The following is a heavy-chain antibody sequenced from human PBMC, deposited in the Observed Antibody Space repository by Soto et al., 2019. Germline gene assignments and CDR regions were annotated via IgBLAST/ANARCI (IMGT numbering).Heavy chain of an antibody. CDR1: GGTFSSYA. J-gene: IGHJ4*02. Sequence: QVQLVQSGAEVKKPGSSVKVSCKASGGTFSSYAISWVRQAPGQGLEWMGGIIPIFGTANYAQKFQGRVTITADESKSTAYMELSSLRSEDTAVYYCARSLGGYCSGGSCYVLDYWGQGTLVTGSS. CDR3: ARSLGGYCSGGSCYVLDY. CDR2: IIPIFGTA. V-gene: IGHV1-69*01. D-gene: IGHD2-15*01.